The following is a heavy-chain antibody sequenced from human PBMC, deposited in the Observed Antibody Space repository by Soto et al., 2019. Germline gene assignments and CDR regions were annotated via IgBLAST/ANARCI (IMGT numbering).Heavy chain of an antibody. J-gene: IGHJ4*02. CDR1: GCTFSSYA. Sequence: PXGSLLRTCSASGCTFSSYAMHWVRQAPGKGLEWVAVISYDGSNKYYADSVKGRFTISRDNSKNTLYLQMNSLRAEDTAVYYCARSQTRSLPALLWFGDPMGYWGQGTLVTVS. CDR2: ISYDGSNK. D-gene: IGHD3-10*01. CDR3: ARSQTRSLPALLWFGDPMGY. V-gene: IGHV3-30-3*01.